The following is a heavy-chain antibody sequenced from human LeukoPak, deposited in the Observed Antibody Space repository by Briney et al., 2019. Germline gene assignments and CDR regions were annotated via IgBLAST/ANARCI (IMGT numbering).Heavy chain of an antibody. J-gene: IGHJ3*02. Sequence: GGSLRLSCAASGLTFSSSVVHWVRQAPGRGLEWVAFIRFDGGHKFYADSVKGRFTISRDNAKNSLYLQMNSLRAEDTAVYYCARDLYSSSWEHAFDIWGQGTMVTVSS. CDR2: IRFDGGHK. D-gene: IGHD6-13*01. CDR1: GLTFSSSV. CDR3: ARDLYSSSWEHAFDI. V-gene: IGHV3-30*02.